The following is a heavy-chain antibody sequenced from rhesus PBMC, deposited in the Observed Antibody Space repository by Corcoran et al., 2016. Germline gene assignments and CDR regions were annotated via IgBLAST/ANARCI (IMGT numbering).Heavy chain of an antibody. CDR1: GGSISGGYG. J-gene: IGHJ3*01. CDR2: SYSSSGIN. V-gene: IGHV4S7*01. D-gene: IGHD3-28*01. Sequence: QVQLQESGPGLLKPSETLSLTCAVSGGSISGGYGWGWIRQPPGKGLVWIWSSYSSSGINYSKPSLKSRVTISTDTSKNQFSLKLSAVTAADTAVYYCAREFGGYYSGAACDFWGQGLRVTVSS. CDR3: AREFGGYYSGAACDF.